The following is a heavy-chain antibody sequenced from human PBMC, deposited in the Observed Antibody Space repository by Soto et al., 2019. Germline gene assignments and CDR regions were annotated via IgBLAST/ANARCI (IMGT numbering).Heavy chain of an antibody. CDR2: ISYDGSNK. CDR1: GFTFSSYA. CDR3: ARATTVTTFDY. J-gene: IGHJ4*02. Sequence: QVQLVESGGDVVQPGRSLRLSCAASGFTFSSYAMHWVRQAPGKGLEWVAVISYDGSNKYYADSVKGRFTISRDNSKNTLYLQMNSLRAEDTAVYYCARATTVTTFDYWGQGTLVTVSS. D-gene: IGHD4-17*01. V-gene: IGHV3-30-3*01.